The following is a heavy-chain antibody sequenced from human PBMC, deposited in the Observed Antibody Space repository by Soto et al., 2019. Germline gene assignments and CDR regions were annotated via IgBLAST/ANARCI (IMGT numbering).Heavy chain of an antibody. CDR2: IYYSGST. J-gene: IGHJ3*02. Sequence: SETLSLTCTVSGGSISSSSYYWGWIRQPPGKGLEWIGSIYYSGSTYYNPSLKSRVTISVDTSKNQFSLKLSSVTAADTAVYYCAGASTWHPGAFDIWAQGTTVTVSS. D-gene: IGHD5-12*01. CDR1: GGSISSSSYY. CDR3: AGASTWHPGAFDI. V-gene: IGHV4-39*01.